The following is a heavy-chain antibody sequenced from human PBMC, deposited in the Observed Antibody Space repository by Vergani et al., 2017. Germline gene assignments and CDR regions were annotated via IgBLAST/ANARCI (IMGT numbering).Heavy chain of an antibody. CDR2: ISGSGGST. J-gene: IGHJ4*02. V-gene: IGHV3-23*01. D-gene: IGHD3-10*01. CDR1: GFTFSSYA. Sequence: EVQLLESGGGLVQPGGSLRLSCAASGFTFSSYAMSWVRQATGKGLEWVSAISGSGGSTYYADSVKGRFTISRDNSTNTLYLQMNSLRAEDTAVYYCARAIPAALLWFGEEDYWGQGTLVIVSS. CDR3: ARAIPAALLWFGEEDY.